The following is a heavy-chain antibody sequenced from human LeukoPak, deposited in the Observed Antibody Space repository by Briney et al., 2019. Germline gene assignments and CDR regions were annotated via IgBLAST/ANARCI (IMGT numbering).Heavy chain of an antibody. CDR1: GFTVDSNY. CDR3: ARGDDSGYYDYFDY. D-gene: IGHD3-22*01. J-gene: IGHJ4*02. V-gene: IGHV3-53*01. Sequence: GGSLRLSCAASGFTVDSNYLSWVRQAPGKGLEWVSTIYTGGNTYYAASVKGRFTISRDFSKNTVFLHMNSLRAEDTAMCYCARGDDSGYYDYFDYWGQGALVTVSS. CDR2: IYTGGNT.